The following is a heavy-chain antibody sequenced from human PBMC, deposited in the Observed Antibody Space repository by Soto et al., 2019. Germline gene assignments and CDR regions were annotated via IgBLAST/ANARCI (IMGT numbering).Heavy chain of an antibody. CDR1: GGSISSYY. J-gene: IGHJ5*02. V-gene: IGHV4-59*12. CDR3: ARWVYAIYRWFDP. CDR2: IYYSGST. D-gene: IGHD2-8*01. Sequence: SETLSRTCTVSGGSISSYYWSWMRQPPGKGLEWIGDIYYSGSTNYNPSLKSRVTISVDTSKNQFSLKLSSVTAADTAVYYCARWVYAIYRWFDPWGQGTLVTVSS.